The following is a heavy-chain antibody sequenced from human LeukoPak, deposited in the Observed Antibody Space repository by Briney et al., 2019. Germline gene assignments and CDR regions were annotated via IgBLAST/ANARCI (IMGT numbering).Heavy chain of an antibody. D-gene: IGHD2-15*01. CDR2: IDFSQST. V-gene: IGHV4-39*01. CDR1: ARSIGSISNC. CDR3: ARLAGYCSGGSCYRGRLHWFDP. Sequence: SQTMSPTSLVSARSIGSISNCWDRPREPPGKGWEGLSRIDFSQSTYYNPSLKSQVDISVDTYKNQFSLKLSSVTAADTAVYYCARLAGYCSGGSCYRGRLHWFDPWGQGTLVTVSS. J-gene: IGHJ5*02.